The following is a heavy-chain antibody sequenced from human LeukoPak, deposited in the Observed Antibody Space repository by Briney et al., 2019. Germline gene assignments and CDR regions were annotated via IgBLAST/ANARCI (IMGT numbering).Heavy chain of an antibody. CDR2: IYTSGST. J-gene: IGHJ3*02. CDR3: ARDAYYYDSSGYSAFDI. D-gene: IGHD3-22*01. V-gene: IGHV4-4*07. CDR1: GGSISSYY. Sequence: SETLSLTCTVSGGSISSYYWSWIRQPAGKGLEWIGRIYTSGSTNYNPSLKSRVTMSVDTSKNQFSLKLSSVTAADTAVYYCARDAYYYDSSGYSAFDIWGQGTMVTVSS.